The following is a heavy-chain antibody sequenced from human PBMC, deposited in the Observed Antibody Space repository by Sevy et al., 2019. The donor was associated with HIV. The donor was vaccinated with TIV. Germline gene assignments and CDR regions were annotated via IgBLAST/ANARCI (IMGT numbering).Heavy chain of an antibody. Sequence: GGSLRLSCAASGFIFSSYEMSWVRQAPGRGLEWVSHTSQSGGTTYYSDSVKGRFTISRDNAKNSLYLQMNSLRAEDTAIYYCARELPPSATTVAHFDYWGQGTLVTVSS. J-gene: IGHJ4*02. D-gene: IGHD4-17*01. CDR2: TSQSGGTT. V-gene: IGHV3-48*03. CDR1: GFIFSSYE. CDR3: ARELPPSATTVAHFDY.